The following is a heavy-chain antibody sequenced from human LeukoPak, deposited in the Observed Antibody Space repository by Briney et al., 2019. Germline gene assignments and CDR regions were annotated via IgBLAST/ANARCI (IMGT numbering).Heavy chain of an antibody. V-gene: IGHV3-74*01. Sequence: GGSLRLSCAASGFSFSNYWMHWVRQAPGEGLVWVARINSDETGTSYADSVKGRFTISRDNAKNTLYLQMNSLRAEDTAVYYCARDGSLPDYWGQGTLVTLSS. CDR1: GFSFSNYW. J-gene: IGHJ4*02. CDR2: INSDETGT. CDR3: ARDGSLPDY.